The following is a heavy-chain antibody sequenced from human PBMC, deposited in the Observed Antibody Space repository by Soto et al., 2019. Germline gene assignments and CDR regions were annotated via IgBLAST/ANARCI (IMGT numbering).Heavy chain of an antibody. D-gene: IGHD3-9*01. Sequence: YWSFNRQPPGKGLEWIGYIYYNGNTNYNPSLESRVTISVDRSRNQFSLRLTSLTAADTAVYYCARVRTGYFDYWGRGALVTVSS. CDR1: Y. CDR2: IYYNGNT. V-gene: IGHV4-59*12. CDR3: ARVRTGYFDY. J-gene: IGHJ4*02.